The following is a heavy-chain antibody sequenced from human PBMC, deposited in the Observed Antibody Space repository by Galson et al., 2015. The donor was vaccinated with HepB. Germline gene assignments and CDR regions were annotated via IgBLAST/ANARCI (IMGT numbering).Heavy chain of an antibody. Sequence: SLRLSCAASGFTFSDYYMSWIRQAPGKGLEWLSYISTSGGTKYNADSVKGRLTISRDNAKNSLYLQMNSLRAEDTAVYYCARGGSSSALDYWGQGTLVTVSS. CDR1: GFTFSDYY. D-gene: IGHD6-6*01. J-gene: IGHJ4*02. CDR3: ARGGSSSALDY. V-gene: IGHV3-11*01. CDR2: ISTSGGTK.